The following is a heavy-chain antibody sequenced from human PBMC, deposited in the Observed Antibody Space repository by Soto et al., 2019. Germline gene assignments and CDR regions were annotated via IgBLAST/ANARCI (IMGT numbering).Heavy chain of an antibody. D-gene: IGHD3-9*01. CDR3: ARDAGILTAYNWFDP. CDR2: IIPILGIA. CDR1: GGTFSSYT. Sequence: ASVKVSCKASGGTFSSYTISWVRQAPGQGLEWMGRIIPILGIANYAQKFQGRVTITADKSTSTAYMELSSLRSEDTAVYYCARDAGILTAYNWFDPWGQGTLVTVSS. V-gene: IGHV1-69*04. J-gene: IGHJ5*02.